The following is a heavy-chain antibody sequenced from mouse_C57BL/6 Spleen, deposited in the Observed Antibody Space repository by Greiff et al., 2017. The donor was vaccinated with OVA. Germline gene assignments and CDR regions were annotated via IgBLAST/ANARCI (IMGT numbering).Heavy chain of an antibody. J-gene: IGHJ3*01. CDR3: SRASLHDNGSSSWFAD. V-gene: IGHV1-22*01. Sequence: EVQLQQSGPELVKPGASVKMSCKASGYTFTDYNMHWVKQSPGQSLEWIGYINPNNGGTSYNQKFKGKATLTVNTSSSTAYMELRSLTSADSAVYYYSRASLHDNGSSSWFADWGQGTLVTVSA. D-gene: IGHD1-1*01. CDR2: INPNNGGT. CDR1: GYTFTDYN.